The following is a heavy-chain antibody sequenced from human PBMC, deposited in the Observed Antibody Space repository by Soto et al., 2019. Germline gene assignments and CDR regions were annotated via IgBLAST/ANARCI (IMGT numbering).Heavy chain of an antibody. CDR1: GFTFCRYD. D-gene: IGHD3-10*01. CDR2: ISYDGSNK. J-gene: IGHJ6*02. Sequence: GGCLRLSCASSGFTFCRYDKHWVRQAPGRGLEWVAVISYDGSNKYYADSVKGRFTISRDNSKNTLYLQMNSLRAEDTAVYYCARDYYYGSGSYFVLGDSYGMNVWGQRTTVTDS. V-gene: IGHV3-30-3*01. CDR3: ARDYYYGSGSYFVLGDSYGMNV.